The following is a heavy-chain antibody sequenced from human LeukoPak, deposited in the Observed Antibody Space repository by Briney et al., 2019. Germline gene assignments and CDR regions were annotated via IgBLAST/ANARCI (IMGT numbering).Heavy chain of an antibody. D-gene: IGHD1-7*01. CDR2: ISGSGGST. CDR3: AKLRAGTDFDY. CDR1: GFTFSTYG. J-gene: IGHJ4*02. V-gene: IGHV3-23*01. Sequence: GASLRLSCAASGFTFSTYGMSWVRQAPGKGLEWVSTISGSGGSTYYADSVKGRFTISRDNSKNTLYLQMNSLRAEDTAVYYCAKLRAGTDFDYWGRGTLVTVSS.